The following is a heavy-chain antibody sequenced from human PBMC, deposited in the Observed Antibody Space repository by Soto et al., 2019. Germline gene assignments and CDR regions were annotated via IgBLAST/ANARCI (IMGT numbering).Heavy chain of an antibody. CDR1: GFTFDDYA. D-gene: IGHD6-13*01. J-gene: IGHJ6*02. V-gene: IGHV3-9*01. Sequence: SLRLSCAASGFTFDDYAMHWVRQAPGKGLEWVSGISWNSGSICYADSVKGRFTISRDNAKNSLYLQMNSLRAEDTALYYCAQSGTEFIKRIAEAGSYGMDVWGQGTTVTVSS. CDR3: AQSGTEFIKRIAEAGSYGMDV. CDR2: ISWNSGSI.